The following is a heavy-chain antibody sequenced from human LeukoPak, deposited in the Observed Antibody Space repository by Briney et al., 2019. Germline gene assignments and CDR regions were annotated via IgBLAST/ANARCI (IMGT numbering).Heavy chain of an antibody. V-gene: IGHV3-23*01. CDR1: GFTFSSHA. D-gene: IGHD4-17*01. CDR2: INDGGDNK. Sequence: GGSLRLSCAASGFTFSSHAMSWVRQAPGKGLEWVSAINDGGDNKQYTDSVKGRFTISRDNSKNTLYLQMNSLRAEDTAVYYCARAGGSTVSHSDYWGQGTLVTVSS. J-gene: IGHJ4*02. CDR3: ARAGGSTVSHSDY.